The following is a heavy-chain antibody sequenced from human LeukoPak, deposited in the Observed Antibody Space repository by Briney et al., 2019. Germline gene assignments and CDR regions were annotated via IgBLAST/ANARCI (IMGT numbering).Heavy chain of an antibody. Sequence: GGSLRLSCAASGFTFSSYWMHWVRQAPGKRLVWVSRINSDGSSTSYADSVKGRFTISRDNAKNTLYLQMNSLRAEDTAVYYCARDPDVDIVASGWFDPWGQGTLVTVSS. J-gene: IGHJ5*02. CDR2: INSDGSST. D-gene: IGHD5-12*01. CDR1: GFTFSSYW. CDR3: ARDPDVDIVASGWFDP. V-gene: IGHV3-74*01.